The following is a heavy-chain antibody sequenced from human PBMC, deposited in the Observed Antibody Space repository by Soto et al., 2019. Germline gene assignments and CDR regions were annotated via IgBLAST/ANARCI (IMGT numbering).Heavy chain of an antibody. CDR2: ISYDGSNK. Sequence: GGSLRLSCAASGFTFSSYAMHWVRQAPGKGLEWVAVISYDGSNKHYADSVKGRFTISRDNSKNTLYLQMNSLRAEDTAVYYCARDEGRDGYFDYWGQGTLVTVSS. CDR3: ARDEGRDGYFDY. D-gene: IGHD2-15*01. J-gene: IGHJ4*02. CDR1: GFTFSSYA. V-gene: IGHV3-30-3*01.